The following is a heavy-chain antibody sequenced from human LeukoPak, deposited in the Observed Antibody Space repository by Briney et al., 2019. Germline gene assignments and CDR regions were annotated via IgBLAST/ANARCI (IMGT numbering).Heavy chain of an antibody. D-gene: IGHD3-3*01. CDR3: AKASTGRDGHYDLWSGYYNYYYYYIDV. Sequence: GGSLRLSCAASGFTFSSYGMHWVRQAPGKGLEWVAFIRYDGSNKYYTDSVKGRFTISRDNSKNTLYLQMNSLRAEDTAVYYCAKASTGRDGHYDLWSGYYNYYYYYIDVWGKGTTVTVSS. CDR2: IRYDGSNK. J-gene: IGHJ6*03. V-gene: IGHV3-30*02. CDR1: GFTFSSYG.